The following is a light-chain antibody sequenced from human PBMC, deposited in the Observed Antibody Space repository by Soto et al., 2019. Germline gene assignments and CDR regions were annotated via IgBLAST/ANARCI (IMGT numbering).Light chain of an antibody. J-gene: IGKJ3*01. Sequence: AIRMTQSPSSLSASTGDRVTITCRASQGISSYLAWYQQKPGKAPKLLIYAASTLQSGVPSRFSGSGSGTDFTLTIRCLQSEDFATYSCQQDYRYPFTFGPGTKVYIK. CDR2: AAS. CDR3: QQDYRYPFT. V-gene: IGKV1-8*01. CDR1: QGISSY.